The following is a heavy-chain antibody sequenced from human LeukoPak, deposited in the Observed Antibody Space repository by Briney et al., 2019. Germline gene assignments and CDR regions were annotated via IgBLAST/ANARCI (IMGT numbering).Heavy chain of an antibody. CDR1: GYTFTGYY. D-gene: IGHD3-22*01. CDR3: ARDRRYYYDSSGYWGRLDAFDI. V-gene: IGHV1-2*06. Sequence: GASVKVSXKASGYTFTGYYMHWVRQAPGQGLEWMGRVNPNSDGTNYAQKFQGRVTMTRDTSISTAYMELSRLRSDDTAVYYCARDRRYYYDSSGYWGRLDAFDIWGQGTMVTVSS. J-gene: IGHJ3*02. CDR2: VNPNSDGT.